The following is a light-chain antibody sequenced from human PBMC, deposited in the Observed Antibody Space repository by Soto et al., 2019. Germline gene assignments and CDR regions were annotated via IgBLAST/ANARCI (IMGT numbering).Light chain of an antibody. CDR1: QSVSSN. J-gene: IGKJ1*01. Sequence: EIVMTQSPATLSVSPGERATLSCRASQSVSSNLAWYQQKPGQAPRLLIYGASTRATGIPVRFSGSGSGTAFTLTISSLQSEDFAVYYCQKYNNWPPWTFGQGTKVDIK. V-gene: IGKV3-15*01. CDR3: QKYNNWPPWT. CDR2: GAS.